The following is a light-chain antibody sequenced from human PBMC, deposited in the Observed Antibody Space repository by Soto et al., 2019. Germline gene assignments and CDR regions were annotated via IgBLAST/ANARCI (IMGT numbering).Light chain of an antibody. CDR3: QHYGSSEWT. J-gene: IGKJ1*01. V-gene: IGKV3-20*01. CDR2: GVS. CDR1: QSVDNSH. Sequence: ETVLTQSPVTLYFSPGERATLSCRASQSVDNSHVAWYQQRRGLPPRLLIHGVSSRATGIPDRFSGSGSGTDFTLTISRLEPEDFAVYHCQHYGSSEWTFGQGTKVDIK.